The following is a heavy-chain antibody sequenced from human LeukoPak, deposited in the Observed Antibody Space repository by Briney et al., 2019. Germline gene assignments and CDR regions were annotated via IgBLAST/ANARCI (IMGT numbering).Heavy chain of an antibody. V-gene: IGHV1-69*10. J-gene: IGHJ4*02. D-gene: IGHD3-10*01. CDR1: GGXFSSYA. CDR3: ASRYGSGHLDY. Sequence: VASVTVSCKASGGXFSSYAMSWVRQAPGQGLEWMGWIIPILGIANYALKFQGRVTITADKSTSTAYMELSSLRSEDTAVYYCASRYGSGHLDYWGQGTLVTVSS. CDR2: IIPILGIA.